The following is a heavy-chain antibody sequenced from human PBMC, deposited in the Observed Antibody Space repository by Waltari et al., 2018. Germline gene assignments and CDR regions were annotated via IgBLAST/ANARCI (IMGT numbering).Heavy chain of an antibody. CDR3: TTIAAADSDY. CDR2: IKSKTEGGTT. D-gene: IGHD6-13*01. J-gene: IGHJ4*02. CDR1: GFTFSNAW. V-gene: IGHV3-15*01. Sequence: EVQLVESGGGLVKPGGSLRLSCAASGFTFSNAWMSWVRQAPGKGLEWVGRIKSKTEGGTTDYAAPVKGRFTISRDDSKNTLYLQMNSLKTEDTAVYYCTTIAAADSDYWGQGTLVTVSS.